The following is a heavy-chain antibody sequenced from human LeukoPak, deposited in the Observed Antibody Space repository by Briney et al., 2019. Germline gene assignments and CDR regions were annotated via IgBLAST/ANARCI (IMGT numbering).Heavy chain of an antibody. CDR1: GYTFSTYS. J-gene: IGHJ6*03. D-gene: IGHD2/OR15-2a*01. V-gene: IGHV3-23*01. CDR2: ISGSGGST. Sequence: PGGSLRLSCAASGYTFSTYSMRWVRQAPGKGLEWVSAISGSGGSTYYADSVKGRFTISRDNSKNTLYLQMNSLRAEDTAVYYCAKDSRGNSYYMDVWGKGTTVTVSS. CDR3: AKDSRGNSYYMDV.